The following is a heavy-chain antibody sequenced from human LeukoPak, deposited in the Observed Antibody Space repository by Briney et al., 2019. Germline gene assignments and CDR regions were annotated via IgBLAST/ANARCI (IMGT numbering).Heavy chain of an antibody. CDR3: ARGVPAAGQYYFDY. CDR1: GGSISGGGYY. D-gene: IGHD6-13*01. CDR2: IYTSGST. V-gene: IGHV4-61*02. J-gene: IGHJ4*02. Sequence: PSETLSLTCTVSGGSISGGGYYWTWIRPPAGKGLEWIGRIYTSGSTNYNPSLKSRVTMSVDTSKNHFSVKVNSVTAADTAVYYCARGVPAAGQYYFDYWGQRTLVTVSA.